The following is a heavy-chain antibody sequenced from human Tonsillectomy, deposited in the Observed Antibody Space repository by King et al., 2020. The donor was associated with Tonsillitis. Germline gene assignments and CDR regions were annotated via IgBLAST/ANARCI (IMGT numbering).Heavy chain of an antibody. CDR1: DESFSSNY. CDR2: INHSGST. J-gene: IGHJ4*02. D-gene: IGHD1-26*01. CDR3: ASGKWELLPDY. Sequence: VQLQQWGAGLLKPSETLSLTCAVYDESFSSNYWSWIRQPPGKGLEWIGEINHSGSTNYNPSLKSRGIISVDTSKNQFSLKLGSVTAADTAIYYCASGKWELLPDYWGQGTLVTVSS. V-gene: IGHV4-34*01.